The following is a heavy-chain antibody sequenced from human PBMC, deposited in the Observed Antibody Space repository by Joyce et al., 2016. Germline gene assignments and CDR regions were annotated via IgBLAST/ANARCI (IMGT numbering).Heavy chain of an antibody. J-gene: IGHJ4*02. V-gene: IGHV3-64D*06. Sequence: EVQLVESGGGLVQPGGSLRLYGSASGFTCSSYGMHWVRQAQGNGMEDVSGIISNGGSTYYAESVNGRFTISRDNSKNTLYLQMSSLRAEGTAVYYCVKDLLYSSSSWGGFDYWGQGTLVTVSS. CDR2: IISNGGST. CDR1: GFTCSSYG. D-gene: IGHD6-6*01. CDR3: VKDLLYSSSSWGGFDY.